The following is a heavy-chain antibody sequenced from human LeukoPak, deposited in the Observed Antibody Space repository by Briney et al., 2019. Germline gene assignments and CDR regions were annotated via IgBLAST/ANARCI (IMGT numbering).Heavy chain of an antibody. CDR1: GFTFSSYG. CDR2: ISYDGSNK. Sequence: GGSLRLSCAASGFTFSSYGMHWVRLAPGKGLEWVAVISYDGSNKYYADSVKGRFTISRDNSKNTLYLQMNSLRAEDTAVYYCAKESTSRGRDYWGQGTLVTVSS. J-gene: IGHJ4*02. V-gene: IGHV3-30*18. D-gene: IGHD2-2*01. CDR3: AKESTSRGRDY.